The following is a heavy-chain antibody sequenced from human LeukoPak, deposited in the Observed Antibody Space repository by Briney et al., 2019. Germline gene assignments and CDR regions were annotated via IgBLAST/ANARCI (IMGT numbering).Heavy chain of an antibody. J-gene: IGHJ6*03. CDR1: GYSISSGYY. CDR2: MYHDGNT. CDR3: AREGEPANYYYYYMDV. Sequence: SETLSLTCTVSGYSISSGYYWGWIRQPPGKGLEWIGSMYHDGNTFYNPSLKSRVTISVDTSKNQFSLKLNSVTPEDTAVYYCAREGEPANYYYYYMDVWGKGTTVTVSS. V-gene: IGHV4-38-2*02. D-gene: IGHD3-16*01.